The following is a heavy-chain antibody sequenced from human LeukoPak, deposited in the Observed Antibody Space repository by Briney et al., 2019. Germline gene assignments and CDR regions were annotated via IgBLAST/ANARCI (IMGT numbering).Heavy chain of an antibody. V-gene: IGHV1-46*01. J-gene: IGHJ5*02. CDR3: ARDLRRNNWFDP. CDR1: GYTFTSYY. Sequence: GASVKVSCKASGYTFTSYYMHWVRQAPGQGLEWMGTINPSGGSTSYAQKFQGRVTMTRDTSTSTVYMELSSLRSEDTAVYYCARDLRRNNWFDPWGQGTLVTVSS. CDR2: INPSGGST.